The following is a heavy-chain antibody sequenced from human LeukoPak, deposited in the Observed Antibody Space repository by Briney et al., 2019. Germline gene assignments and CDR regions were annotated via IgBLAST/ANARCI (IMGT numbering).Heavy chain of an antibody. Sequence: PSETLSLTCTVSGGSISSGGYYWSWIRQHPGKGLEWIGYIYYSGSTYYNPSLKSRVTISVDTSKNQFSLKLSSVTAADTAVYYCARLYRATDAFDIWGQGTMVTVSS. CDR2: IYYSGST. CDR1: GGSISSGGYY. V-gene: IGHV4-31*03. CDR3: ARLYRATDAFDI. D-gene: IGHD1-26*01. J-gene: IGHJ3*02.